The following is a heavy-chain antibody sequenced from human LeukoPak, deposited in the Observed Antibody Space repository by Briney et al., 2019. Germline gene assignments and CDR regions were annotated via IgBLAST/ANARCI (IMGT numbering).Heavy chain of an antibody. J-gene: IGHJ5*02. CDR1: GYTFTSYY. V-gene: IGHV1-2*02. CDR2: INPNSGGT. Sequence: ASVKVSCKASGYTFTSYYIHWVRQAPGQGLEWMGWINPNSGGTNYAQKFQGRVTMTRDTSISTAHMELSRLRSDDTAVYYCERDGNDGSGSYPWFDPWGQGTLVTVSS. CDR3: ERDGNDGSGSYPWFDP. D-gene: IGHD3-10*01.